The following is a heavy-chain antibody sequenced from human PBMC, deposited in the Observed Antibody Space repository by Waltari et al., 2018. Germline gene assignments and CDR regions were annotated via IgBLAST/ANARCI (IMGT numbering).Heavy chain of an antibody. CDR2: ICGKGPST. V-gene: IGHV3-23*01. CDR3: ATRDYYFDD. CDR1: GFTSSTSV. J-gene: IGHJ4*02. Sequence: EVQLLESGGDLVQPGGALRLSCAASGFTSSTSVMTWVRQAPGKGLEWDSAICGKGPSTYDADAVKSRFTISIDNSKNTLYLEMHSLRAEDTAVYYCATRDYYFDDWGQGTLVIVSS.